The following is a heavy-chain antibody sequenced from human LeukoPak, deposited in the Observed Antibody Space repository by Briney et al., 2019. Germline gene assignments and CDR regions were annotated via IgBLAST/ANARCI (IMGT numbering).Heavy chain of an antibody. CDR1: GFTFSSYW. CDR3: ARDGSGYDFWSGYPQPFDY. J-gene: IGHJ4*02. V-gene: IGHV3-7*03. D-gene: IGHD3-3*01. Sequence: GGSLRLSCAASGFTFSSYWMSWVRQAPGKGLEWVANIKQDGSEKYYVDSVKGRFAISRDNAKNSLYLQMNSLRAEDTAVYYCARDGSGYDFWSGYPQPFDYWGQGTLVTVSS. CDR2: IKQDGSEK.